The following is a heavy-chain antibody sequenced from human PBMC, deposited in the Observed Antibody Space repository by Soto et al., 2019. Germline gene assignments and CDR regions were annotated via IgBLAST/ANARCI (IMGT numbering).Heavy chain of an antibody. CDR3: ARVGEQWLGGDYYYNGRDV. J-gene: IGHJ6*02. CDR2: SYYTGGI. CDR1: RGSIRSFY. V-gene: IGHV4-59*12. Sequence: TGTLSLTCTVSRGSIRSFYLSGMMQPPGKSLHWIGDSYYTGGIRYDPSVECRVNISGDTTKNQCSLKLTSVTAAETVIYYCARVGEQWLGGDYYYNGRDVRGQGTTVTV. D-gene: IGHD6-19*01.